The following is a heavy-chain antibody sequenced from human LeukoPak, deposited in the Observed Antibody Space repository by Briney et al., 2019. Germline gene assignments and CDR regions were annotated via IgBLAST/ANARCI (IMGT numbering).Heavy chain of an antibody. D-gene: IGHD4-17*01. J-gene: IGHJ4*02. CDR3: TSDMTTVTTTSPDY. V-gene: IGHV3-73*01. Sequence: PGGSLRLSXAASGFTFSGSAMHWVRQASGKGMEWLGRIRSKANSYATAYAASVKGRFTISRDDSKNTAYLQMNSLKTEDTAVYHCTSDMTTVTTTSPDYWGQGTLVTVSS. CDR1: GFTFSGSA. CDR2: IRSKANSYAT.